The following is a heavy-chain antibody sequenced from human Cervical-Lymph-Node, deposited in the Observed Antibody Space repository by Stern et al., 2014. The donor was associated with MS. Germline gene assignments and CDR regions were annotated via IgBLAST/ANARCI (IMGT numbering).Heavy chain of an antibody. Sequence: VQLVQSGAEVKKPGESLKISCKGSGYSFTSYWIGWVRQMPGHGLEWMGIIYPGDSDTRYSPSFQGQVTISADKSISTAYLQWSSLKASDTAMYYCARSPGYCSSTSCYAGYYGMDVWGQGTTVTVSS. D-gene: IGHD2-2*01. V-gene: IGHV5-51*01. CDR3: ARSPGYCSSTSCYAGYYGMDV. CDR1: GYSFTSYW. CDR2: IYPGDSDT. J-gene: IGHJ6*02.